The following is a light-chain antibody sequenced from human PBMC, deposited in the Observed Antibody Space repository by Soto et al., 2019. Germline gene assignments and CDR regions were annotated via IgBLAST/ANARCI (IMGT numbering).Light chain of an antibody. Sequence: QSALTQPASVSGFPGQSITISCTGTSSDIGLYDYVCWYQQHLGKAPKLIIYDVNIRPSGISYRFSGSKSGNTASLTVSGLQAEDEADYYCSSYTVMNTQVFGGGTKLTVL. V-gene: IGLV2-14*01. CDR3: SSYTVMNTQV. J-gene: IGLJ2*01. CDR1: SSDIGLYDY. CDR2: DVN.